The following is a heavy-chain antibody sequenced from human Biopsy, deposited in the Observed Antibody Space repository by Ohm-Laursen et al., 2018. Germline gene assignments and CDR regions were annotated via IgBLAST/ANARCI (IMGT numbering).Heavy chain of an antibody. V-gene: IGHV1-18*01. D-gene: IGHD7-27*01. CDR2: INTENGNT. CDR3: ARAKLGPVYYYYGMDV. Sequence: EASVKVSCKSSGYTFTSYGISWVRQAPGQGLEWMGWINTENGNTIYAQNLQGRVTMTADTSTSTAYMEVTSLRSDDTAVYYCARAKLGPVYYYYGMDVWGQGTTVTVSS. CDR1: GYTFTSYG. J-gene: IGHJ6*02.